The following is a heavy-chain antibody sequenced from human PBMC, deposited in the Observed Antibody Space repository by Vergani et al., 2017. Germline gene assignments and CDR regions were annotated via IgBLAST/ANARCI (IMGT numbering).Heavy chain of an antibody. CDR2: ISGSGGST. D-gene: IGHD3-9*01. J-gene: IGHJ4*02. CDR1: GFTFSSYA. CDR3: AKDXTGLGDILTGPFDY. Sequence: EVQLVESGGGLVQPGGSLRLSCAASGFTFSSYAMSWVRQAPGKGLEWVSAISGSGGSTYYADSVKGRFTISRDNSKNTLYLQMNSLRAEDTAVYYCAKDXTGLGDILTGPFDYWGQGTLVTVSS. V-gene: IGHV3-23*04.